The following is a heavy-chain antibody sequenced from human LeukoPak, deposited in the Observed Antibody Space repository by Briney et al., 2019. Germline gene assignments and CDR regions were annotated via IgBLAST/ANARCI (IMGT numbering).Heavy chain of an antibody. J-gene: IGHJ6*02. D-gene: IGHD3-10*01. Sequence: SETLSLTCAVYGGSFSGYYWSWIRQPPGKGLEWIGEINHSGCTNYNPSLKSRVTISVDTSKNQFSLKLSSVTAADTAVYYCAVSLNPQFAYYYGMDVWGQGTTVTVSS. V-gene: IGHV4-34*01. CDR2: INHSGCT. CDR3: AVSLNPQFAYYYGMDV. CDR1: GGSFSGYY.